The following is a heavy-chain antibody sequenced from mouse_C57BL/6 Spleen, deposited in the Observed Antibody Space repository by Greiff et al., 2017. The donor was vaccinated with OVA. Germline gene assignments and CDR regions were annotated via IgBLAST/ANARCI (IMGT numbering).Heavy chain of an antibody. CDR2: IYPSDSET. J-gene: IGHJ1*03. V-gene: IGHV1-61*01. CDR1: GYTFTSYW. CDR3: ARRAYYSNYDWYFDV. D-gene: IGHD2-5*01. Sequence: VQLQQSGAELVRPGSSVKLSCKASGYTFTSYWMDWVKQRPGQGLEWIGNIYPSDSETHYNQKFKDKATLTVDKSSSTAYMQLSSLTSEDSAVYYCARRAYYSNYDWYFDVWGTGTTVTVSS.